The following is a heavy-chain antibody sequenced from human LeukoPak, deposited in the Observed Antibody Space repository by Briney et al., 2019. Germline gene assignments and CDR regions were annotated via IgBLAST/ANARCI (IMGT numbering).Heavy chain of an antibody. CDR3: ATRSSSSWYTGAFDI. CDR1: GFTFSSYA. J-gene: IGHJ3*02. V-gene: IGHV3-30-3*01. Sequence: PGGSLRLSCAASGFTFSSYAMHWVRQAPGKGLEWVAVISYDGSNKYYADSVKGQFTISRDNSKNTLYLQMNSLRAEDTAVYYCATRSSSSWYTGAFDIWGQGTMVTVSS. D-gene: IGHD6-13*01. CDR2: ISYDGSNK.